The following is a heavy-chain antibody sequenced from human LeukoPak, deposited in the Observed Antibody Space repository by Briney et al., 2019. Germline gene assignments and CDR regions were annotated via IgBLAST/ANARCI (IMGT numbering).Heavy chain of an antibody. Sequence: GGSLRLSCAASGFTFSSYAMSWGREAPGKGLEWVSTITGSGGTTHYADSVKGRFTISRDNSKNTLYLQLNRLRAEDTAVYFCAKDRGGVYYDNWFYFDSWGQGTLVTVSS. J-gene: IGHJ4*02. V-gene: IGHV3-23*01. CDR1: GFTFSSYA. CDR3: AKDRGGVYYDNWFYFDS. D-gene: IGHD3-16*01. CDR2: ITGSGGTT.